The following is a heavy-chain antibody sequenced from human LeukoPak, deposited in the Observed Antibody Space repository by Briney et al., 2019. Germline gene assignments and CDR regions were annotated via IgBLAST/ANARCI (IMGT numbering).Heavy chain of an antibody. D-gene: IGHD5-18*01. CDR1: GGTFSSYA. Sequence: ASVKVSCKASGGTFSSYAISWVRQAPGQGLEWMGGIIPIFGTANYAQKFQGRVTITADKSTSIAYMELSSLRSEDTAVYYCARGRGYSYGYFAWWGQGTLVTVSS. V-gene: IGHV1-69*06. CDR2: IIPIFGTA. CDR3: ARGRGYSYGYFAW. J-gene: IGHJ4*02.